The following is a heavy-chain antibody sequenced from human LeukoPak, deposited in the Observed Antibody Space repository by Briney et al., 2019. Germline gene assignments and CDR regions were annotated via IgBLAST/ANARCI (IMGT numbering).Heavy chain of an antibody. CDR3: ARDLVGATVPD. J-gene: IGHJ4*02. V-gene: IGHV3-23*01. Sequence: PGGSLRLSCAASGFTFNDFAMTWVRQAPGKGLEWVSSIGDAGTYYADSVKGRFTISRDNSKNTLYLQMNSLRVEDTAVYYCARDLVGATVPDWGQGTLVTVSS. CDR2: IGDAGT. CDR1: GFTFNDFA. D-gene: IGHD1-26*01.